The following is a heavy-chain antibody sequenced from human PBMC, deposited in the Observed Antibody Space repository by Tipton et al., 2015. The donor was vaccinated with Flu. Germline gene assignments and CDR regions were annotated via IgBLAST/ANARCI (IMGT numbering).Heavy chain of an antibody. J-gene: IGHJ6*02. CDR3: ARRRRGRSYYYYYGTDV. CDR1: GGSFSGYY. CDR2: INHSGST. Sequence: TLSLTCAVYGGSFSGYYWSWIRQPPRKGLEWIGEINHSGSTNYNPSLKSRVTISVDTSKNQFSLKLSSVTAADTAVYYCARRRRGRSYYYYYGTDVWGQGTTVTVSS. V-gene: IGHV4-34*01.